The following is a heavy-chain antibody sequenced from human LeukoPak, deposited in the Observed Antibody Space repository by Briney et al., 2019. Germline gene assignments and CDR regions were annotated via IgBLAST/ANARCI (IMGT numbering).Heavy chain of an antibody. V-gene: IGHV1-8*01. CDR3: ARVWGRFKVIGSGYYPFDY. Sequence: SVKASSKASGYTFTSYDINWERQATGQGREWMGWMNPNSGNTGYAQKFQGRVTMTRNTSISTAYMELSNLRSEDTAVYYSARVWGRFKVIGSGYYPFDYWGQGTLVTVSS. J-gene: IGHJ4*02. CDR1: GYTFTSYD. CDR2: MNPNSGNT. D-gene: IGHD3-22*01.